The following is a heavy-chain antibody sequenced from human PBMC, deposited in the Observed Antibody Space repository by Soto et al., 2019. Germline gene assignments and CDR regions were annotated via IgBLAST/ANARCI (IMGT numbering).Heavy chain of an antibody. CDR1: GGSINSGGYY. D-gene: IGHD6-13*01. Sequence: QVQLQESGPGLVKPSQTLSLICTVSGGSINSGGYYWNWIRQHPGKGLEWIGYIFYSGSTYYNPFRRSRVIISADTSENQFSLNMSSVTAADTAVYFCARGYCQSGYSSSWVFDYWGQGTLVNVSS. J-gene: IGHJ4*02. CDR3: ARGYCQSGYSSSWVFDY. V-gene: IGHV4-31*03. CDR2: IFYSGST.